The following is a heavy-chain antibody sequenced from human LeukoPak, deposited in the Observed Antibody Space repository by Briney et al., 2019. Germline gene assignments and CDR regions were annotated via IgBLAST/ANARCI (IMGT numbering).Heavy chain of an antibody. CDR1: GYTFSSYW. Sequence: GGSLRLSCTASGYTFSSYWMHGVRQAPGKGLVWVSRISTDVSTTTYADSVTGRFTISRDNAKNTLYLQMNSLRDEDTAVYYCSRDTFGPNDYWGQGTLVTVSS. D-gene: IGHD3-10*01. CDR2: ISTDVSTT. J-gene: IGHJ4*02. CDR3: SRDTFGPNDY. V-gene: IGHV3-74*01.